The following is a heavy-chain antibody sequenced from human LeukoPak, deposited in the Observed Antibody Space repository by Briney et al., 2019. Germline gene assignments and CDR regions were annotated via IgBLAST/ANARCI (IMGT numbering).Heavy chain of an antibody. D-gene: IGHD4-17*01. CDR2: IRGGGGSA. Sequence: PGGSLRLSCTASGFTFSAYAMMWVRQAPGKGPEWVSAIRGGGGSAFYADSVKGRFTISRDYSKYTLFLQMNSLRAEDTAVYYCARDPNGDYIGAFDMWGPGTMVTVSS. CDR1: GFTFSAYA. J-gene: IGHJ3*02. CDR3: ARDPNGDYIGAFDM. V-gene: IGHV3-23*01.